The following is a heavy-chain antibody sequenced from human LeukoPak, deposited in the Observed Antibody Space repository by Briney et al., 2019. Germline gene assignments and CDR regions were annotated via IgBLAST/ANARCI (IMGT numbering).Heavy chain of an antibody. D-gene: IGHD2-2*02. CDR3: ARVDCSSTSCYTEPLFDY. CDR1: GFTFSNYD. V-gene: IGHV3-48*04. CDR2: ISHASSTI. Sequence: GGSLRLSCAASGFTFSNYDKNWVRQAPGKGLEWVSFISHASSTIYYTDSVKGRFTISRDNAKNSLYLQMNSLRAEDTAVYYCARVDCSSTSCYTEPLFDYWGQGTLVTVSS. J-gene: IGHJ4*02.